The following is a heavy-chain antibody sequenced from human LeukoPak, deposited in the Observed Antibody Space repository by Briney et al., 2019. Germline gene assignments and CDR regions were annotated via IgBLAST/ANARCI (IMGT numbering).Heavy chain of an antibody. CDR3: ARNYDSSGEHAFDI. V-gene: IGHV1-46*01. Sequence: GASVKVSCKASGYTFTSYYMHRERHAPGQGLEWMRITNPSGGSTSYAQKFQGRVTMTRDTSTSTVYMELSSLRSEDTGVYYCARNYDSSGEHAFDIWGQGTMVTVSS. CDR2: TNPSGGST. D-gene: IGHD3-22*01. J-gene: IGHJ3*02. CDR1: GYTFTSYY.